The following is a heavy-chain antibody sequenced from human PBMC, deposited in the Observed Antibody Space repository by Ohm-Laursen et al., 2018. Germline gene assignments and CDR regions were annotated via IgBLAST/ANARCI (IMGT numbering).Heavy chain of an antibody. Sequence: SDTLSLTCTVSGGSIGSYYWSWIRQPAGKGLEWIGRIYSSGSTNYNPSLKSRVTMSVDTSKSQFSLKVNSVTAADTAVYYCARSFDTYYFDLWGQGTLVTVSS. V-gene: IGHV4-4*07. CDR3: ARSFDTYYFDL. CDR2: IYSSGST. J-gene: IGHJ4*02. CDR1: GGSIGSYY.